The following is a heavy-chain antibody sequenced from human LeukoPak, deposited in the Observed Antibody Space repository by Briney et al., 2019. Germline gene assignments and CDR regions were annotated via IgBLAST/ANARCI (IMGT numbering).Heavy chain of an antibody. V-gene: IGHV3-23*01. D-gene: IGHD5-24*01. CDR1: GFTFSSYA. CDR2: ISGSGGST. J-gene: IGHJ4*02. Sequence: GGSLRLSCAASGFTFSSYAMTCARQAPGKGLEWVSTISGSGGSTYYADSVKGRFTISRDNSKNTLYLQMNSLRAEDTAVYYCARATPRYFDYWGQGTLVTVSS. CDR3: ARATPRYFDY.